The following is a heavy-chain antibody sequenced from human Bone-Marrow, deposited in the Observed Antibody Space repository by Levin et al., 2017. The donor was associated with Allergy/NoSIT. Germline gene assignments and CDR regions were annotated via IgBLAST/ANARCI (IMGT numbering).Heavy chain of an antibody. V-gene: IGHV3-21*01. CDR3: ATDGYNYDSSGYYYAVNI. D-gene: IGHD3-22*01. CDR2: ISSGGTYI. Sequence: GGSLRLSCAASGFTFTIYTMHWIRQSPGKGLEWVAPISSGGTYIYYSDSLKGRFTISRDHATNSLYLQMYSLRAEDTAVYYCATDGYNYDSSGYYYAVNIW. J-gene: IGHJ3*02. CDR1: GFTFTIYT.